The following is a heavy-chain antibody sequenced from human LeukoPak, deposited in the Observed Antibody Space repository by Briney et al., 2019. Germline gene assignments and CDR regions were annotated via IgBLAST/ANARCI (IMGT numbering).Heavy chain of an antibody. V-gene: IGHV4-39*01. CDR3: ARYSSSWLTLDY. CDR1: GGSISSSISY. J-gene: IGHJ4*02. D-gene: IGHD6-13*01. Sequence: SETLSLTCTVSGGSISSSISYWGWIRQPPGKGLEWIVSIYYSGSTYYNPSLKSRVTISVDTSKNQFSLKLSSVTAADTAVYYCARYSSSWLTLDYWGQGTLVTVSS. CDR2: IYYSGST.